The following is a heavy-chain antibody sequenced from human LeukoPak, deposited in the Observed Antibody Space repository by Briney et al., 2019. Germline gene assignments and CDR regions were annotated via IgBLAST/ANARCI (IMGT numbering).Heavy chain of an antibody. D-gene: IGHD3-3*01. J-gene: IGHJ6*03. CDR1: GLTFSNYA. V-gene: IGHV3-21*01. Sequence: GGSLRLSCTASGLTFSNYATTWVRQAPGKGLEWVSSITGSGRGTYYADSVKGRFTISRDNAKNSLYLQMNSLRAEDTAVYYCARGQKYYDFWSGYWESYYYYYMDVWGKGTTVTVSS. CDR3: ARGQKYYDFWSGYWESYYYYYMDV. CDR2: ITGSGRGT.